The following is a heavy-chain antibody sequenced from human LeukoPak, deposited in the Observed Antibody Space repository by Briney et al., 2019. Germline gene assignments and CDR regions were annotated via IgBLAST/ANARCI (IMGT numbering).Heavy chain of an antibody. CDR2: IYYSGST. CDR3: ARYRGSYYDY. J-gene: IGHJ4*02. CDR1: GCSISRYF. Sequence: HSDTLSLTCTVSGCSISRYFWRWIRQPPGKGLEWIGYIYYSGSTNYNPSLKSRVTISVDTSKNQFSLKLSSVTAADTAVYYCARYRGSYYDYWGQGTLVTVSS. V-gene: IGHV4-59*08. D-gene: IGHD1-26*01.